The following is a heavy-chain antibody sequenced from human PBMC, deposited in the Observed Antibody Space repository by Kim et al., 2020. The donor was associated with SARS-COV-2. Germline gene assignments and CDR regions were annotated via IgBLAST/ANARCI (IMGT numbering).Heavy chain of an antibody. Sequence: GGSLRLSCAASGLTFSTYTMSWVRQAPGKGLEWVSSIRTSTSYIYYADSVKGRFTISRDNAKNSLYLQMNSLRAEDTAVYYCARVRSADRDDDAFDIWGQGTMVTVSS. D-gene: IGHD3-3*01. CDR2: IRTSTSYI. CDR1: GLTFSTYT. CDR3: ARVRSADRDDDAFDI. V-gene: IGHV3-21*01. J-gene: IGHJ3*02.